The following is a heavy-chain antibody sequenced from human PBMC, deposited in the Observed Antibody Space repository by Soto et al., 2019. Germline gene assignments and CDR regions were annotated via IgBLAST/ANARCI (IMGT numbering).Heavy chain of an antibody. Sequence: SETLSLTCTVSAGSISSGGHYWSWIRQHQGKGLEWIGNIYHSGSTYFNPSLKSRVIISVDTSKNQFSLKLSSVTAADTAVYFCARVRNSFFDYWGQGAVVTAPQ. CDR3: ARVRNSFFDY. CDR1: AGSISSGGHY. D-gene: IGHD2-21*01. J-gene: IGHJ4*02. V-gene: IGHV4-31*03. CDR2: IYHSGST.